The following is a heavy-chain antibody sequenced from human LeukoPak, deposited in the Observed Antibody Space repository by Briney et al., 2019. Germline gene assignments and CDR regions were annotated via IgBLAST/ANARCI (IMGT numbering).Heavy chain of an antibody. CDR3: ATLAAAGRFDY. V-gene: IGHV4-38-2*01. D-gene: IGHD6-13*01. J-gene: IGHJ4*02. CDR1: GYSINSGYY. CDR2: IYHSGST. Sequence: SETLSLTCAVPGYSINSGYYWGWIRQPPGKGLEWIGSIYHSGSTYYNPSLKSRVTISVDRSKNQFSLRLSSVTAADTAVYYCATLAAAGRFDYWGRGTLVTVSS.